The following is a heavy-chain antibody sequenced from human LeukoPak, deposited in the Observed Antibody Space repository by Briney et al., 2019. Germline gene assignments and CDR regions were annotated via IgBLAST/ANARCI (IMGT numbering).Heavy chain of an antibody. V-gene: IGHV3-30-3*01. CDR2: ISYDGSNK. CDR1: GFTFSSYA. Sequence: GRSLRLSCAASGFTFSSYAMHWVCQAPGKGLEWVAVISYDGSNKYYADSVKGRFTISRDNSKNTLYLQMNSLRAEDTAVYYCAREMTYSYYFDYWGQGTLVTVSS. J-gene: IGHJ4*02. D-gene: IGHD2-15*01. CDR3: AREMTYSYYFDY.